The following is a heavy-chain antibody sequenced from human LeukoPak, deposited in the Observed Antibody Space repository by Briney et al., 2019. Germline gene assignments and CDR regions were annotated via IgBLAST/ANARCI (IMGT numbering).Heavy chain of an antibody. CDR3: ARDAAGLDY. CDR1: GFTFRNHW. J-gene: IGHJ4*02. Sequence: GGSLRLSCAASGFTFRNHWMQWVRQTPGKGLVWVSRIKGDGTTTTYADSVKGRFTISRDNAKNTVYLQMNSLKGEDTGVYYCARDAAGLDYWGQGTLVTVSS. V-gene: IGHV3-74*01. CDR2: IKGDGTTT. D-gene: IGHD1-14*01.